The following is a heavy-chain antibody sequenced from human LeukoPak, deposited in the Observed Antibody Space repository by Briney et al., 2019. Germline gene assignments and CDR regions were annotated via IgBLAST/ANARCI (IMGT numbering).Heavy chain of an antibody. Sequence: GGSLRLSCAASGFTFSRYDMHWVRQAIGKGLEWVSVIGTSGDTYYAGSVKGRFTISRDNAKNSLYLQMNSLTAGDTAVYYCSRVGSSGWPNYFDSWGQGTLVTVSS. CDR3: SRVGSSGWPNYFDS. CDR1: GFTFSRYD. D-gene: IGHD6-19*01. CDR2: IGTSGDT. J-gene: IGHJ4*02. V-gene: IGHV3-13*04.